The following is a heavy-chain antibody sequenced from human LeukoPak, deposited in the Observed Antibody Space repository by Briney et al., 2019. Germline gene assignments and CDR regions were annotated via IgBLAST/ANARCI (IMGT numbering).Heavy chain of an antibody. CDR3: ARILRYSGSYNGYFDY. Sequence: ASVKVSCKASGYTFTSYYMHWVRQAPGQGLEWMGIINPSGGSTSYAQKFQGRVTMTRDTSTSTVYMGLSSLRSEDTAVYYCARILRYSGSYNGYFDYWGQGTLVTVSS. V-gene: IGHV1-46*01. CDR1: GYTFTSYY. J-gene: IGHJ4*02. D-gene: IGHD1-26*01. CDR2: INPSGGST.